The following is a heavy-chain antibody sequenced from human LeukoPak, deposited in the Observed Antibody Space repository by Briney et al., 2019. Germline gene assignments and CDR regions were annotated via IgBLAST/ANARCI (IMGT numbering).Heavy chain of an antibody. CDR2: INPNSGGT. CDR3: ARGALTIFGVVIAGEFGP. Sequence: ASVKVSCKASGYTFTGYYMHWVRQAPGQGLEWMGWINPNSGGTNYAQKFQGRVTMTRDTSISTAYMELSRLRSDDTAVYYCARGALTIFGVVIAGEFGPWGQGTLVTVSS. CDR1: GYTFTGYY. V-gene: IGHV1-2*02. J-gene: IGHJ5*02. D-gene: IGHD3-3*01.